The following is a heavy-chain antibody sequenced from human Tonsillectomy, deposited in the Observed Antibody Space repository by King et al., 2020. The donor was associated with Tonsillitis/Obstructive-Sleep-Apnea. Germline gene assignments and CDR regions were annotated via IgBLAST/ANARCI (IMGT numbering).Heavy chain of an antibody. V-gene: IGHV3-21*01. Sequence: VQLVESGGGLVKPGGSLRLSCAASVFTFSTYRMSWVRQAPGKGLEWVSSISSSSNYIYDADSVKGRFSISRDNAKNSLSLQMNSLRDADTAGYYCACSRSFGVTNYMDVWGKGTTVTVSS. J-gene: IGHJ6*03. CDR1: VFTFSTYR. D-gene: IGHD3-3*01. CDR2: ISSSSNYI. CDR3: ACSRSFGVTNYMDV.